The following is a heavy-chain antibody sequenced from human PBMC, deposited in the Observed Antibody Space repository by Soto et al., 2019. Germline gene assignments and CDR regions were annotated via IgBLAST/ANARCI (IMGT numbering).Heavy chain of an antibody. D-gene: IGHD3-22*01. CDR1: GFTFSSYS. V-gene: IGHV3-48*02. CDR2: ISSSSSTI. CDR3: ARDHYYDSSGYYSFWHWYFDL. J-gene: IGHJ2*01. Sequence: PGGPLRLSCAASGFTFSSYSMNWVRQAPGKGLEWVSYISSSSSTIYYADSVKGRFTISRDNAKNSLYLQMNSLRDEDTAVYYCARDHYYDSSGYYSFWHWYFDLWGRGTLVTVSS.